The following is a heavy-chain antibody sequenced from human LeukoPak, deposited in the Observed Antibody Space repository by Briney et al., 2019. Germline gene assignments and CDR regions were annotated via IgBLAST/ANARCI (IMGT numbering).Heavy chain of an antibody. J-gene: IGHJ4*02. D-gene: IGHD2-15*01. CDR1: GGTFRSYA. CDR2: IIPIFGTA. Sequence: ASVKVSCKASGGTFRSYAISWVRQAPGQGLEWMGGIIPIFGTANYAQKFQGRVTITADESTSTAYMELSSLRSEDTAVYYCAKAGDCSGGSCYSAEFDYWGQGTLVTVSS. CDR3: AKAGDCSGGSCYSAEFDY. V-gene: IGHV1-69*13.